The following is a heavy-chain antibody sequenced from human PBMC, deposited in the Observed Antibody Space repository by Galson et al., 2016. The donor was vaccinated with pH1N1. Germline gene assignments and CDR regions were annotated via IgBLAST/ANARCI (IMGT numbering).Heavy chain of an antibody. D-gene: IGHD6-13*01. V-gene: IGHV3-7*01. J-gene: IGHJ4*02. CDR1: RFSFSDYW. CDR2: INQDGSQK. CDR3: ARAIGASGAF. Sequence: SLRLSCAGSRFSFSDYWMHWVRQAPGKGLERVANINQDGSQKYYVDSVRGRFTISRDNAKNSLYLQMNSLRAEDTAVYYCARAIGASGAFWGQGTLVTVSS.